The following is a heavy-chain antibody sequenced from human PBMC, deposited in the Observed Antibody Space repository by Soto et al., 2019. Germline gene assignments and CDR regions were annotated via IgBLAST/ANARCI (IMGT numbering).Heavy chain of an antibody. Sequence: EVQLVESGGGLVQPGGSLKLSCAASGFTFSGSAIHWVRQASGKGLEWVGRIRDKVNKYATAYAASVTGRFTISRDDSKNRADLQMNSLKTDDTAVYYCGYDFWSGYYSVGQTSGMDVWGQGTTVTVSS. V-gene: IGHV3-73*02. CDR1: GFTFSGSA. CDR3: GYDFWSGYYSVGQTSGMDV. J-gene: IGHJ6*02. CDR2: IRDKVNKYAT. D-gene: IGHD3-3*01.